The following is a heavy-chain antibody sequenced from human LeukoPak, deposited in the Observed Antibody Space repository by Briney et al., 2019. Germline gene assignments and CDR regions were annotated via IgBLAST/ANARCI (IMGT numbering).Heavy chain of an antibody. CDR2: VKPKSGDS. V-gene: IGHV1-2*06. CDR1: GYTFTNYH. CDR3: ARDRGVPGPGNALDI. Sequence: ASVKVSCKASGYTFTNYHMHWVRQAPGQGLEWLGLVKPKSGDSDFVQKIRGRVTVTTDVSTTTIHMELSNLRSDDTAVYYCARDRGVPGPGNALDIWGQGTMVTVSS. D-gene: IGHD2-8*01. J-gene: IGHJ3*02.